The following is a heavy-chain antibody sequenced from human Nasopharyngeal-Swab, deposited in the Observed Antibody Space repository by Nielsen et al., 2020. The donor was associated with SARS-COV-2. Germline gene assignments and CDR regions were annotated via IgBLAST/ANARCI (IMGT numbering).Heavy chain of an antibody. D-gene: IGHD3-10*01. V-gene: IGHV3-33*05. J-gene: IGHJ4*02. CDR1: GFTFSSFG. CDR3: SRDLSGRDDL. Sequence: LSLTCAASGFTFSSFGMHWVRQAPGKGLEWVAFIAHDASNEYYGDSVKGRFTISRDNARNTLYLQLNNLRVEDTAVYYCSRDLSGRDDLWGQGTLVTVSS. CDR2: IAHDASNE.